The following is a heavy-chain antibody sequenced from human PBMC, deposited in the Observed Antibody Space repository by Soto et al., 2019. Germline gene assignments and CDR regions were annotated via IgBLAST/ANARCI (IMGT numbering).Heavy chain of an antibody. J-gene: IGHJ6*02. CDR2: ISSSSNAI. Sequence: EVQLVESGGGLVQPGGSLRLSCVASGFTFSSYSMNWVRQAPGKGLEWVSYISSSSNAIYYADSVKGRFTISRDNAKNSLSLQMNSLRDEDTAVYYCARDLPLARWVGCMDVWGQGTTVTVSS. V-gene: IGHV3-48*02. D-gene: IGHD1-26*01. CDR3: ARDLPLARWVGCMDV. CDR1: GFTFSSYS.